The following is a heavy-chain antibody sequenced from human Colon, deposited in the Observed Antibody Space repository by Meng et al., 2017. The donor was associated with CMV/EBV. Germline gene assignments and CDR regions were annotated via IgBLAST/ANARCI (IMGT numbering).Heavy chain of an antibody. CDR3: ARAQVGTYFLDY. Sequence: SLRLSCAASGFLFRNDGMHWVRQAPGKGLEWVTFIRYHGNDQYYADSVKGRFTISRDNSKNMLYLQMNNLRPEDTAVYYCARAQVGTYFLDYWGQGALVTVSS. V-gene: IGHV3-30*02. CDR2: IRYHGNDQ. CDR1: GFLFRNDG. J-gene: IGHJ4*02. D-gene: IGHD1-26*01.